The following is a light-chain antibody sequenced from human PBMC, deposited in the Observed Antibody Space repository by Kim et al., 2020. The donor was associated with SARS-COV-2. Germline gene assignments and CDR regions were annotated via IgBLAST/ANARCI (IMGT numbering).Light chain of an antibody. CDR3: AAWDDSLNGWV. V-gene: IGLV1-44*01. CDR1: SSNIGSNT. CDR2: NNN. J-gene: IGLJ3*02. Sequence: GQWVTISCSGSSSNIGSNTVISYQQLPGTAPKLLIYNNNQRPSGVPARFSGSKSGTSASLAISWLQSEDEADYYCAAWDDSLNGWVFGGGTQLTVL.